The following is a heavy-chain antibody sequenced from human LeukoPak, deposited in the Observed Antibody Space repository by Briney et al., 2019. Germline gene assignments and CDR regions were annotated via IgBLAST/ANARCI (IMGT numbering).Heavy chain of an antibody. CDR2: IWYDGSNK. CDR3: ARSREWLSPFTYGMDV. D-gene: IGHD3-3*01. J-gene: IGHJ6*02. V-gene: IGHV3-33*01. Sequence: GRSLRLSCAASGFTFSSYGMHWVRQAPGKGLEWVAVIWYDGSNKYYADSVKGRFTISRDNSKNTLYLQMNSLRAEDTAVYYCARSREWLSPFTYGMDVWGQGTTVTVSS. CDR1: GFTFSSYG.